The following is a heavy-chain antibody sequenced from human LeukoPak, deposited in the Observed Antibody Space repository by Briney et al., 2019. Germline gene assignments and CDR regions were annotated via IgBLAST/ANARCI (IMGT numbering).Heavy chain of an antibody. V-gene: IGHV5-51*01. Sequence: GESLKISCKGSGYSFTSYWIGWVRQMPGKGLEWMGIIYPGDSDTRYSPSFQGQVTISADKSISTAYLQWSSLKASDAAMYYCAKPKYFDFFDAFEILGQGKMVTGPS. J-gene: IGHJ3*02. D-gene: IGHD3-3*01. CDR3: AKPKYFDFFDAFEI. CDR1: GYSFTSYW. CDR2: IYPGDSDT.